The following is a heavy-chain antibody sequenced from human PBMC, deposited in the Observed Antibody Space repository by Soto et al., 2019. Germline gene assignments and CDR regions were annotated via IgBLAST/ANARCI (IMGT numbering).Heavy chain of an antibody. V-gene: IGHV3-21*01. CDR2: ISSSSSYI. Sequence: GGSLRLSCAASGFTFSSYSMNWVRQAPGKGLEWVSSISSSSSYIYYADSVKGRFTISRDNAKNSLYLQMNSLRAEDTAVYYCARGGPGSSYFDYWGQGTLVTVSS. D-gene: IGHD6-6*01. CDR1: GFTFSSYS. CDR3: ARGGPGSSYFDY. J-gene: IGHJ4*02.